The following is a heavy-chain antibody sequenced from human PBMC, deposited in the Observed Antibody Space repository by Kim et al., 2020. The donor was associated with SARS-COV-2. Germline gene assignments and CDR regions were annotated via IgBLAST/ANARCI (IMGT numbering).Heavy chain of an antibody. D-gene: IGHD3-10*01. CDR3: AKDHATYYYGSGSYSLDY. Sequence: KGRFTISRDNSKTPLYLQMNSRRAEDTAVYYCAKDHATYYYGSGSYSLDYWGQGTLVTVSS. J-gene: IGHJ4*02. V-gene: IGHV3-33*06.